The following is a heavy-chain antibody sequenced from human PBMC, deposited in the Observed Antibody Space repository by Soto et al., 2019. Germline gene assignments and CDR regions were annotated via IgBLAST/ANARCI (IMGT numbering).Heavy chain of an antibody. CDR3: AIEYSPSYYYYYGMDV. CDR1: GGAFISYA. Sequence: SVNVSLKPLGGAFISYAIGCLRQAPRKGLEWMGGIIPIFGTANYAQKFQGRVTITADESTSTAYMELSSLRSEDTAVYYFAIEYSPSYYYYYGMDVWGQGTRVTVSS. V-gene: IGHV1-69*13. D-gene: IGHD6-6*01. J-gene: IGHJ6*02. CDR2: IIPIFGTA.